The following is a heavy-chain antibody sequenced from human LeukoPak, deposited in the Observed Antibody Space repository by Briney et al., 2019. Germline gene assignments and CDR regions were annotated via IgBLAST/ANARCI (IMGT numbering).Heavy chain of an antibody. CDR1: GYSFTKYW. D-gene: IGHD3-9*01. J-gene: IGHJ4*02. CDR3: ARLNDILTGPFDY. Sequence: GESLKISCKGSGYSFTKYWIGWVRQMPGKGLEWMGNIDPSDSETRHSPSFQGQVTISVDKPISTAYLQSNSLKASDTAMYYCARLNDILTGPFDYWGQGTLVTVSS. V-gene: IGHV5-51*01. CDR2: IDPSDSET.